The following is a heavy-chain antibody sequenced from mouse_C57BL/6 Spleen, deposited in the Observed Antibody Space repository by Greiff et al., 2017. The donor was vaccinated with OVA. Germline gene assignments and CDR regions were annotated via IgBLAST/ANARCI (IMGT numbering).Heavy chain of an antibody. CDR2: IHPNSGST. J-gene: IGHJ4*01. Sequence: QVQLQQPGAELVKPGASVKLSCKASGYTFTSYWMHWVKQRPGQGLEWIGMIHPNSGSTYYNEKFKSKATLTVDQSSSTAYMQLSSLTTEDSAVYYCATNYYGSSYDYYAMDYWGQGTSVTVSS. D-gene: IGHD1-1*01. CDR3: ATNYYGSSYDYYAMDY. CDR1: GYTFTSYW. V-gene: IGHV1-64*01.